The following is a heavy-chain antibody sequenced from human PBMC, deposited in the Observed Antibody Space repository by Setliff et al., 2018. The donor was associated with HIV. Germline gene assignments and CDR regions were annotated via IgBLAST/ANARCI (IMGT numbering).Heavy chain of an antibody. V-gene: IGHV4-61*09. Sequence: PSETLSLTCTVSGGSISSGSYYWSWIRQPAGKGLEWIGHIYTSGSTNYNPSLKSRVTISVDTSKTQFSLRLSSVTAADTAVYYCARASVGATGLYAFDIWGQGTRVT. CDR2: IYTSGST. CDR3: ARASVGATGLYAFDI. D-gene: IGHD1-26*01. CDR1: GGSISSGSYY. J-gene: IGHJ3*02.